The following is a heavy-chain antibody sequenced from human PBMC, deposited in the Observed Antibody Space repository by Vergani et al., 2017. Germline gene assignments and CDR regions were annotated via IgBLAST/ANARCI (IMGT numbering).Heavy chain of an antibody. CDR1: GFTFSSYS. J-gene: IGHJ6*02. CDR3: ARDLDSSSWYTPSTGGYYYGMDV. V-gene: IGHV3-21*01. CDR2: ISSSSSYI. Sequence: EVQLVESGGGLVKPGGSLRLSCAASGFTFSSYSMNWVRQAPGKGLEWVSSISSSSSYIYYADSVKGRFTISRDNAKNSLYLQMNSLRAEDTAVYYCARDLDSSSWYTPSTGGYYYGMDVWGQGTTVTVSS. D-gene: IGHD6-13*01.